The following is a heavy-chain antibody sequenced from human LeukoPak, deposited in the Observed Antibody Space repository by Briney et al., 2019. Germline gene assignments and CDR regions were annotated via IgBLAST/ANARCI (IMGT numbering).Heavy chain of an antibody. CDR2: INPNSGGT. V-gene: IGHV1-2*02. Sequence: ASVKVSCKASGYTFTGYYMHWVRQAPGQGLEWMGWINPNSGGTNYAQKFQGRVTMTRDTSISTAYMELSRLRSDDTAVYYCARTPLPLLWFGDGDYGMDVWGQGTTVTVSS. J-gene: IGHJ6*02. CDR1: GYTFTGYY. CDR3: ARTPLPLLWFGDGDYGMDV. D-gene: IGHD3-10*01.